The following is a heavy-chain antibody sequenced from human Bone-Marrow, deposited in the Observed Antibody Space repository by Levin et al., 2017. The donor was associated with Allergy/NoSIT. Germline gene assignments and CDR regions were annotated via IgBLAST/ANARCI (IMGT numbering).Heavy chain of an antibody. V-gene: IGHV2-5*02. D-gene: IGHD3-10*01. J-gene: IGHJ4*02. CDR3: AQDAGFITGFDY. CDR1: GFSLSSTGVG. Sequence: SGPTLVKPTQTLTLTCTFSGFSLSSTGVGVGWIRQPPGKALEWLALIYWDDDKRYNPSLKSRLTITKDTSKNQVVLTMTNMNPVDTATYYCAQDAGFITGFDYWGQGTLVTVSP. CDR2: IYWDDDK.